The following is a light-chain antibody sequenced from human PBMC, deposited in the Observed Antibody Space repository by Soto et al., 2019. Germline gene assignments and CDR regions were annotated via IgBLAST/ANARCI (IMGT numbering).Light chain of an antibody. Sequence: DIQMTQSPSTLSASVGDRVTITCRASQSISNWLAWYQQKPGKAPKLLIYLVSNRAFGVPDRFRGSGSGTDFTLKISRVEAEDVGIYYCMQALQTPITFGQGTRLEIK. CDR3: MQALQTPIT. CDR2: LVS. V-gene: IGKV1-5*01. CDR1: QSISNW. J-gene: IGKJ5*01.